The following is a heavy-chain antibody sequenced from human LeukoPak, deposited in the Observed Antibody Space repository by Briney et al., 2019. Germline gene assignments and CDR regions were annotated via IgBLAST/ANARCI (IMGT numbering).Heavy chain of an antibody. V-gene: IGHV3-30*02. CDR2: IRYDGSNK. J-gene: IGHJ3*02. D-gene: IGHD1-26*01. CDR3: AKLGESWELPFRAAFDI. CDR1: GFTFSSYG. Sequence: PGGSLRLSCAASGFTFSSYGMHWVRQAPGKGLEWVAFIRYDGSNKYYADSVKGRFTISRDNSKNTLYLQMNSLRAEDTAVYYCAKLGESWELPFRAAFDIWGQGTMVTVSS.